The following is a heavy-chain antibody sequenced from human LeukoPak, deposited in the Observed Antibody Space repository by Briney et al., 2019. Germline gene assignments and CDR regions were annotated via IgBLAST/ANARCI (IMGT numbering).Heavy chain of an antibody. CDR3: AVFGVALLGFDY. V-gene: IGHV1-2*02. Sequence: ASVKVSCKASGYTFTSYAMHWVRQAPGQRLEWMGWINPNSGGTNYAQKFQGRVTMTRDTSISTAYMELSRLRSDDTAVYYCAVFGVALLGFDYWGQGTLVTVSS. D-gene: IGHD3-3*01. CDR1: GYTFTSYA. CDR2: INPNSGGT. J-gene: IGHJ4*02.